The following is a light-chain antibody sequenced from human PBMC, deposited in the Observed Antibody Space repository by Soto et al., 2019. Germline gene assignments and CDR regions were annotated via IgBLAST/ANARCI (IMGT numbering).Light chain of an antibody. V-gene: IGKV3-11*01. J-gene: IGKJ5*01. CDR3: QQYHHWPPIT. CDR2: DAS. Sequence: LVLSHSPDTLSLSPGERGTLSCRASQSVGNSLAWYQHKPGQAPRLLIFDASNRATGIPPRFSGIVSGTDFTLTISSLEPADFAVYYCQQYHHWPPITFGQGTRLEN. CDR1: QSVGNS.